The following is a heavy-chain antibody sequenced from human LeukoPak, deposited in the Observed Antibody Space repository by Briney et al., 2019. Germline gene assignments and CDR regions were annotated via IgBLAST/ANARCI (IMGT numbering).Heavy chain of an antibody. CDR2: IRYDGSEN. D-gene: IGHD7-27*01. CDR1: GFTFSNYG. V-gene: IGHV3-30*02. CDR3: AKSGDFPPGYFDY. Sequence: GGSLRLSCAASGFTFSNYGMHWVRQAPGKGLEWVAFIRYDGSENYYADSVSGRFTISRDNSKNTLYLQMNSLRAEDTAVYYCAKSGDFPPGYFDYWGQGTLVTVSS. J-gene: IGHJ4*02.